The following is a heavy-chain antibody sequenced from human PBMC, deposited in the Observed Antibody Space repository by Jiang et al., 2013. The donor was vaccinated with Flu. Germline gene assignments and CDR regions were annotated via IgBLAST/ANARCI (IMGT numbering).Heavy chain of an antibody. CDR3: AAATSVTMWAFDI. CDR1: RGSVSSGDYF. J-gene: IGHJ3*02. V-gene: IGHV4-30-4*01. CDR2: IYNSGDT. Sequence: SQTLSLTCAVSRGSVSSGDYFWTWIRQPPGKGLEFVAYIYNSGDTYHNPSLKGRDTISVDTSKNQFSLKLRSVTVADTGVYYCAAATSVTMWAFDIWGQGAMVTVTS. D-gene: IGHD4/OR15-4a*01.